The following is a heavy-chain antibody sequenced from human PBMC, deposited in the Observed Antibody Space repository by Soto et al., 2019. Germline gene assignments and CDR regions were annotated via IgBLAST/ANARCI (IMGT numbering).Heavy chain of an antibody. CDR2: IYYSGST. CDR1: GCSISSGGYY. D-gene: IGHD3-22*01. V-gene: IGHV4-31*03. J-gene: IGHJ4*02. CDR3: ARDRARRKYYDSSGSYFDY. Sequence: SESLSLTCPVSGCSISSGGYYWSWIRQHPGKGLEWIGYIYYSGSTYYNPSLKSRVTITVDTSKNQFSLKLSSVTAADTAVYYCARDRARRKYYDSSGSYFDYWGQGTLVTVSS.